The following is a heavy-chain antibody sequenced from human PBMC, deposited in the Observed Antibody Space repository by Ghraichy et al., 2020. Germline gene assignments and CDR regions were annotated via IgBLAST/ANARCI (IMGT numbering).Heavy chain of an antibody. V-gene: IGHV3-74*01. J-gene: IGHJ4*02. D-gene: IGHD6-19*01. CDR3: ARAEYSSGWYDY. CDR2: INSDGSST. Sequence: GSLRLSCAASGFTFSSYWMHWVRQAPGKGLVWVSRINSDGSSTSYADSVKGRFTISRDNAKNTLYLQMNSLRAEDTAVYYCARAEYSSGWYDYWGQGTLVTVSS. CDR1: GFTFSSYW.